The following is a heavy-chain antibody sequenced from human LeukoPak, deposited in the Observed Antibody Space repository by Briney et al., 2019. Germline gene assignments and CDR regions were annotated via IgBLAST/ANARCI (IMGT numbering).Heavy chain of an antibody. D-gene: IGHD1-26*01. CDR3: AKARWEPNFDY. Sequence: GGSLRLSCAASGFTFDDYAMHWVRHGPGKSLEWVSLINENGDISYYGDSVRGRFTVSTDNAKNSLYLQMNSLTTEDTALYYCAKARWEPNFDYWGQGTLVTVSS. CDR2: INENGDIS. CDR1: GFTFDDYA. J-gene: IGHJ4*02. V-gene: IGHV3-43*02.